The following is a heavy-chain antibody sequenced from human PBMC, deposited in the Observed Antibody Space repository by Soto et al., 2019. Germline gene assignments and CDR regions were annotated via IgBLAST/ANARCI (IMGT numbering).Heavy chain of an antibody. J-gene: IGHJ6*02. CDR2: ISYDGRNK. V-gene: IGHV3-30*18. CDR3: VKDGSSGWPYFYDMDV. Sequence: GGSLRLSCAASGFTLSSYGMHWVRQAPGKGLEWVAVISYDGRNKYYADAVKGRFTISRDNSKNTLYLQMSSLRAEDTAVYYCVKDGSSGWPYFYDMDVWGQGTTVTSP. D-gene: IGHD6-19*01. CDR1: GFTLSSYG.